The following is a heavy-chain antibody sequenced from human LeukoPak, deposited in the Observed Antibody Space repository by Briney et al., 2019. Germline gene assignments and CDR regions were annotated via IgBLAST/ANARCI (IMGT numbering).Heavy chain of an antibody. Sequence: ASVKVSCKASGSTFTSYYMHWVRQAPGQGLEWMGIINPSGGSTSYAQKFQGRVTMTRDTSKSTVYMELSSLRSEDTAAYYCARVMSGYDSSGYSSKMFDYWGQGTLVTVSS. CDR2: INPSGGST. D-gene: IGHD3-22*01. V-gene: IGHV1-46*01. CDR3: ARVMSGYDSSGYSSKMFDY. CDR1: GSTFTSYY. J-gene: IGHJ4*02.